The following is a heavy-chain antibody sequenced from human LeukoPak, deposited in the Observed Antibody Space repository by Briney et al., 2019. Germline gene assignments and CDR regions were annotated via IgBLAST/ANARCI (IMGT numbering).Heavy chain of an antibody. CDR3: AREVRYCSGGSCYHDAFDI. Sequence: SETLSLTCTVSGGSISSYYWSWIRQPPGKGQEWIGYIYYSGSTYYNPSLKSRVTISVDTSKNQFSLKLSSVTAADTAVYYCAREVRYCSGGSCYHDAFDIWGQGTMVTVSS. D-gene: IGHD2-15*01. CDR1: GGSISSYY. CDR2: IYYSGST. J-gene: IGHJ3*02. V-gene: IGHV4-59*12.